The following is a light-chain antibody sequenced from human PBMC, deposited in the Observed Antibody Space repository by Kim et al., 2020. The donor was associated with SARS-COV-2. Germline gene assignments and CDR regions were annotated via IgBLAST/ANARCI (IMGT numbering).Light chain of an antibody. CDR2: DAA. CDR1: QSVGII. V-gene: IGKV3-11*01. CDR3: QQHTKWPPAPS. Sequence: SPGAGATLSSRASQSVGIILDWYRHTRGQPPRLLIYDAAIRATGIPDRFSGSGSGTAFTLTTGSLESEDFEVYYCQQHTKWPPAPSFGGGTKLEI. J-gene: IGKJ4*01.